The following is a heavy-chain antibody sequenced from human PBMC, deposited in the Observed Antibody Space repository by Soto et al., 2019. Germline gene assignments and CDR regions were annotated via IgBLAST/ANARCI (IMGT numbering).Heavy chain of an antibody. Sequence: PSETLSLTCTVSGGSISGYSWSWIRQPPGKGLEWIGYIYYSGTTNYNPSPKSRVTISLDTSKNQFSLNLSSVTAADTAVYYCARGDIVVVPAAIPYFDSWGQGTLVTVSS. J-gene: IGHJ4*02. CDR3: ARGDIVVVPAAIPYFDS. D-gene: IGHD2-2*02. CDR1: GGSISGYS. V-gene: IGHV4-59*01. CDR2: IYYSGTT.